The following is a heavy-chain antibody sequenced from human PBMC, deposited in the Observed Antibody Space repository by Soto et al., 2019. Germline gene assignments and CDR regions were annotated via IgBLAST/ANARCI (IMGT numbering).Heavy chain of an antibody. D-gene: IGHD2-15*01. Sequence: SETLSLTCAVSGGSFSGYYWSWIRQPPGKGLEWIGEINHSGSTNYNPSLKSRVTISVDTSKNQFSLKLSSVTAADTAVYYRARGGNGYCSGGSCYSIRVRYYYYYMDVWGKGTTVTVSS. CDR1: GGSFSGYY. V-gene: IGHV4-34*01. CDR2: INHSGST. CDR3: ARGGNGYCSGGSCYSIRVRYYYYYMDV. J-gene: IGHJ6*03.